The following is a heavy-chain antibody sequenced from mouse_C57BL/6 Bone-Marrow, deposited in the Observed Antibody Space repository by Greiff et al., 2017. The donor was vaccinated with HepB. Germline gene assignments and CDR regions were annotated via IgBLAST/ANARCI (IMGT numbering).Heavy chain of an antibody. J-gene: IGHJ3*01. CDR3: TSLITTVVADAY. D-gene: IGHD1-1*01. Sequence: EVQRVESGGGLVQPGGSMKLSCAASGFTFSDAWMDWVRQSPEKGLEWVAEIRNKANNHATYYAESVKGRFTISRDDSKSSVYLQMNSLRAEDTGIYYCTSLITTVVADAYWGQGTLVTVSA. CDR2: IRNKANNHAT. V-gene: IGHV6-6*01. CDR1: GFTFSDAW.